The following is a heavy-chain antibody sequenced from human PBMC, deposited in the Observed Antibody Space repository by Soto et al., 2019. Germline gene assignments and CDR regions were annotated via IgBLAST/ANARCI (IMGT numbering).Heavy chain of an antibody. Sequence: PSETLSLTCGVYGGSFSGYYWSWIRQPPGKGLEWLGEINHIGSTTYNSALKSRVTMSIDTSKKQFSLKLTSVTAADTAVYYCASGIRGIGAAGAVAWFDPWGQGTLVTV. CDR2: INHIGST. CDR3: ASGIRGIGAAGAVAWFDP. V-gene: IGHV4-34*01. D-gene: IGHD6-13*01. CDR1: GGSFSGYY. J-gene: IGHJ5*02.